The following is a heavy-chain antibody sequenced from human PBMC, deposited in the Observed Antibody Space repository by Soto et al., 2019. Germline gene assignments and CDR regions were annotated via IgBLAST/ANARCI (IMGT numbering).Heavy chain of an antibody. CDR2: ISSSSSTI. CDR3: ARDGCGGYCYVWSLDY. D-gene: IGHD2-21*02. CDR1: GFTFSSYS. Sequence: EVQLVESGGGLVQPGGSLRLSCAASGFTFSSYSMNWVRQAPGKGLEWVSYISSSSSTIYYADSVKGRFTISRDNAKNSQYLQMNSLRDEDTAVYYCARDGCGGYCYVWSLDYWGQGTLVTVSS. J-gene: IGHJ4*02. V-gene: IGHV3-48*02.